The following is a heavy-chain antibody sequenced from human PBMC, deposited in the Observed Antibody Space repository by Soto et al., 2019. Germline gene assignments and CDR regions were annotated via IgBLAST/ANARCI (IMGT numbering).Heavy chain of an antibody. V-gene: IGHV4-39*01. J-gene: IGHJ5*02. CDR2: ISGST. CDR1: GGSMTSSYYY. D-gene: IGHD5-18*01. CDR3: VRLGYSSGRVIWFDP. Sequence: SETLSLTCSVSGGSMTSSYYYWGWIRQPPGKGLEWIGSISGSTYYNPSLKSRVTISVDTSNNQFSLRLSSVTAADTAVYYCVRLGYSSGRVIWFDPWGQGTLVTVS.